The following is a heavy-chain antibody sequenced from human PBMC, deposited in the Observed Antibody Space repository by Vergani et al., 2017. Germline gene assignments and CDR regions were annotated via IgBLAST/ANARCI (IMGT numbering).Heavy chain of an antibody. Sequence: EVQLVESGGGLVKPGGSLRLSCAASGFTFSSYSMNWVRQAPGKGLEWVSSISSSSSYIYYADSVKGRFTISRDNAKNTLYLQMNSLRAEDTAVYYCARDRGGDYGFDYWGQGTLVTVSS. CDR3: ARDRGGDYGFDY. CDR1: GFTFSSYS. D-gene: IGHD4-17*01. CDR2: ISSSSSYI. V-gene: IGHV3-21*01. J-gene: IGHJ4*02.